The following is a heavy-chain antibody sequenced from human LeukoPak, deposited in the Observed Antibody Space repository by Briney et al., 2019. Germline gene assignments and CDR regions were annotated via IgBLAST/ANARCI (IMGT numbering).Heavy chain of an antibody. V-gene: IGHV4-59*01. CDR1: GGSISSYY. CDR2: IYYSGST. J-gene: IGHJ5*02. Sequence: SETLSLTCTVSGGSISSYYWSWIRQPPGKGLEWIGYIYYSGSTNYNPSLKSRVTISVDTSKNQFSLKLSSVTAADTAVYYCARSGPWFDPWGQGTLVTVSS. CDR3: ARSGPWFDP. D-gene: IGHD3-10*01.